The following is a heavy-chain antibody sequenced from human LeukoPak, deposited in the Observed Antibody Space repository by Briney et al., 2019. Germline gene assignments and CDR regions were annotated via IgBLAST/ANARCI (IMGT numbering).Heavy chain of an antibody. V-gene: IGHV4-38-2*02. D-gene: IGHD3-10*01. CDR1: DYPISSGYY. CDR3: ARNLWFGESSDAFYI. J-gene: IGHJ3*02. CDR2: ILQSGST. Sequence: SETLSLTCTVSDYPISSGYYWGWIRQPPGKGLEWIGIILQSGSTYYNPSLKSRVTISVDTSKNQFSLRLSSVTAADTAVYYCARNLWFGESSDAFYIWGQGTMVTVSS.